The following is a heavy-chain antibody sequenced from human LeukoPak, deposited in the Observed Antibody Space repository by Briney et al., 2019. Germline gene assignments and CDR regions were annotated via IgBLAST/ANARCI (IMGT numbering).Heavy chain of an antibody. CDR2: IKEDGSEK. CDR3: ARDRTGNDY. Sequence: GGSLRLSCAASGFTFSSYWMSWIRQAPGKGLEWVANIKEDGSEKYYVDSVRGRFTISRDNAKNSLSLQMNSLRAEDTAVYYCARDRTGNDYWGQGALVTVSS. V-gene: IGHV3-7*01. J-gene: IGHJ4*02. CDR1: GFTFSSYW. D-gene: IGHD1-1*01.